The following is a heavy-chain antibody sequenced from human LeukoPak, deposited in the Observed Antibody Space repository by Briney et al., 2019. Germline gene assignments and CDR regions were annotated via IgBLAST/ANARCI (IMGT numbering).Heavy chain of an antibody. D-gene: IGHD4-17*01. CDR3: ARAPTVNTVWDY. V-gene: IGHV3-53*01. CDR2: IYSDGTT. CDR1: GLTVSSNY. Sequence: GGSLRLSCAASGLTVSSNYMSWVRQAPGKGLEWVSIIYSDGTTYYADSVKGRFTISRDNSKNTLYLQMSRLSAEDTAVYYCARAPTVNTVWDYWGQGTLVTVSS. J-gene: IGHJ4*02.